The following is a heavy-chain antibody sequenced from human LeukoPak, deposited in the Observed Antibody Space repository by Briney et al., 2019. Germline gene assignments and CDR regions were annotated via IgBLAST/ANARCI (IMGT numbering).Heavy chain of an antibody. CDR3: ASLSGATNG. CDR1: GGTFSSYA. J-gene: IGHJ4*02. D-gene: IGHD5-12*01. CDR2: INPNSGGT. V-gene: IGHV1-2*02. Sequence: APVKVSCKASGGTFSSYAISWVRQAPGQGLEWMGWINPNSGGTNYAQKFQGRVTMTRDTSISTAYMELSRLRSDDTAVYYCASLSGATNGWGQGTLVTVSS.